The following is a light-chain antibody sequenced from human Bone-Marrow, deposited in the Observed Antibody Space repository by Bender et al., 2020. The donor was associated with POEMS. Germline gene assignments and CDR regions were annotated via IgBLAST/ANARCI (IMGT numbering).Light chain of an antibody. CDR3: YSYAGAYTYV. V-gene: IGLV2-23*02. Sequence: HSALTQPASVSGPPGQSVTISCTGTSSDVGGYDLVSWYQHHPGKAPKLMIYEVSKRPSGISTRFSGSKSGNTASLTISGVQAEDEAHYYCYSYAGAYTYVFGSGTKVTVL. J-gene: IGLJ1*01. CDR1: SSDVGGYDL. CDR2: EVS.